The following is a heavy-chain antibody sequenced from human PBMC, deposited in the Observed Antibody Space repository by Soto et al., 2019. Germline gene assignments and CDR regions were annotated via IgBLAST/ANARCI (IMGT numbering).Heavy chain of an antibody. CDR2: IYYSENT. D-gene: IGHD3-10*01. Sequence: PSETLSLTCTVSGGSISSSSYYWGWIRQPPGKGLEWIGYIYYSENTNYNPSLKSRVTISVDTSKNQFSLKLSSVTAADTAVYYCARVVPGGWFDPWGQGTLVTVS. V-gene: IGHV4-39*07. CDR3: ARVVPGGWFDP. CDR1: GGSISSSSYY. J-gene: IGHJ5*02.